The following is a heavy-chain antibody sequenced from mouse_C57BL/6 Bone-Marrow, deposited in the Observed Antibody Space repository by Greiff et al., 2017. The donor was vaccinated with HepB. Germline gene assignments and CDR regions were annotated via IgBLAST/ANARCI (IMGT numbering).Heavy chain of an antibody. J-gene: IGHJ1*03. CDR2: SRNKANDYTT. Sequence: EVKVVDSGGGLVQSGRSLRLSCATSGFTFSDFYMEWVRQAPGKGLEWIAASRNKANDYTTEYSASVKGRFIVSRDTSQSILYLQMNALRAEDTAIYYCARDPYGNYGYFDVWGTGTTVTVSS. V-gene: IGHV7-1*01. CDR3: ARDPYGNYGYFDV. CDR1: GFTFSDFY. D-gene: IGHD2-1*01.